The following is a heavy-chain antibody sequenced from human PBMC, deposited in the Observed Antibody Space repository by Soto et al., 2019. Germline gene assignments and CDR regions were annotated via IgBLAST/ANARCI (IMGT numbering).Heavy chain of an antibody. Sequence: SSETLSLTCAVYGGSFSGYYWSWIRQPPGKGLEWIGEINHSGSTNYNPSLKSRVTISVDTSKNQFSLKLSSVTAADTAVYYCARDYDILTGFDYWGQGTLVTVSS. J-gene: IGHJ4*02. CDR3: ARDYDILTGFDY. CDR1: GGSFSGYY. D-gene: IGHD3-9*01. CDR2: INHSGST. V-gene: IGHV4-34*01.